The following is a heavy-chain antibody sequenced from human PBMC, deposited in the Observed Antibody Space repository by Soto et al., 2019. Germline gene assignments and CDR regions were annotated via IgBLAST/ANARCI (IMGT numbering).Heavy chain of an antibody. CDR1: GFTFSSYG. Sequence: QVQLVESGGGVVQPGRFLRLSCAASGFTFSSYGMHWVRQAPGKGLEWVAVISYDGSNKYYADSVKGRFTISRDNSKNTLYLQMNSLRAEDTAVYYCAKDQLAPGYYYGMDVWGQGTTVTVSS. CDR2: ISYDGSNK. V-gene: IGHV3-30*18. D-gene: IGHD6-13*01. J-gene: IGHJ6*02. CDR3: AKDQLAPGYYYGMDV.